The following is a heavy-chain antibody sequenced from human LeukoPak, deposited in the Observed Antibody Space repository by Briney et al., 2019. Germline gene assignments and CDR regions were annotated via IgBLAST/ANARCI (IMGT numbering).Heavy chain of an antibody. CDR2: MSPNSGNT. CDR1: GYTFTSYD. CDR3: VRTPPNWGADY. J-gene: IGHJ4*02. V-gene: IGHV1-8*01. D-gene: IGHD7-27*01. Sequence: GASVNVSCKASGYTFTSYDINWVRQATGQGLEWMGWMSPNSGNTGYAQKFQGRVTMTRNTAISTAYMELSSLRSEDTAVYYCVRTPPNWGADYWGQGTLVTVSS.